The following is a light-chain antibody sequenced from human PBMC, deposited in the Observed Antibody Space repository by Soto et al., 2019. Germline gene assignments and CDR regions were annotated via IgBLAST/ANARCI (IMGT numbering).Light chain of an antibody. CDR2: DAS. V-gene: IGKV1-5*01. Sequence: DIQMTQSPSTVSASLGDRFAITFLASQSISSWLAWYQQKPGKAPKLLIYDASRLESGVPSRFSGSGSGTEFTLTISSLQSEDFAVYYCQQYNNLPITFGQGTRLEIK. CDR3: QQYNNLPIT. CDR1: QSISSW. J-gene: IGKJ5*01.